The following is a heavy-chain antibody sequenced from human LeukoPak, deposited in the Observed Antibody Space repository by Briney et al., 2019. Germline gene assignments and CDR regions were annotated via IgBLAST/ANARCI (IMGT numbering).Heavy chain of an antibody. CDR2: IYHSGST. Sequence: SQTLSLTCAVSGGSISRGGYSWSWIRPPPGTGLEWIGYIYHSGSTYYNPSLTSRVTISVDRSKNQFSLKLSSVTAADTAVYYCASYDSSGYHDAFDIWGQGTMVTVSS. CDR3: ASYDSSGYHDAFDI. V-gene: IGHV4-30-2*01. CDR1: GGSISRGGYS. D-gene: IGHD3-22*01. J-gene: IGHJ3*02.